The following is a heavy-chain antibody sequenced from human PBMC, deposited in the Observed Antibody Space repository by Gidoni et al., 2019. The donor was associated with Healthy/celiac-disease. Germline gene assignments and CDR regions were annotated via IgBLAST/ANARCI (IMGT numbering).Heavy chain of an antibody. V-gene: IGHV3-21*01. CDR3: ARASLRKVLLWFGEPPDY. CDR1: GFTFSSYS. J-gene: IGHJ4*02. D-gene: IGHD3-10*01. Sequence: EVQLVESGGGLVKPGGSLRLSCAASGFTFSSYSMNWVRQAPGKGLEWVSSISSSSSYIYYADSVKGRFTISRDNAKNSLYLQMNSLRAEDTAVYYCARASLRKVLLWFGEPPDYWGQGTLVTVSS. CDR2: ISSSSSYI.